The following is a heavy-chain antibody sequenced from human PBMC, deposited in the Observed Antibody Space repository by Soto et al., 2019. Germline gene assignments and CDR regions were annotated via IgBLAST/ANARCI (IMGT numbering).Heavy chain of an antibody. CDR1: GGTFSSYT. V-gene: IGHV1-69*08. Sequence: QVQLVQSGAEVKKPGSSVKVSCKASGGTFSSYTISWVRQAPGQGLEWMGRIIPILGIANYAQKFQGRVTITADKSTSTAYIELSSLRSEDTAVYYCAREGDSGEVGYFDYWGQGTLVTVSS. CDR2: IIPILGIA. CDR3: AREGDSGEVGYFDY. D-gene: IGHD3-10*01. J-gene: IGHJ4*02.